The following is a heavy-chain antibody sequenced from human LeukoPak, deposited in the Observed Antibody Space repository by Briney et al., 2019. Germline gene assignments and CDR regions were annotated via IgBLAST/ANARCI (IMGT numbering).Heavy chain of an antibody. D-gene: IGHD4-23*01. CDR2: INPNSGGT. Sequence: ASVKVSCKASGYTFTGYYMHWVRQAPGQGLEWTGWINPNSGGTNYAQKFQGRVTMTRDTSISTAYMELSRLRSDDTAVYYCARVKRRDYGGNKDCFDYWGQGTLVTVSS. CDR3: ARVKRRDYGGNKDCFDY. CDR1: GYTFTGYY. J-gene: IGHJ4*02. V-gene: IGHV1-2*02.